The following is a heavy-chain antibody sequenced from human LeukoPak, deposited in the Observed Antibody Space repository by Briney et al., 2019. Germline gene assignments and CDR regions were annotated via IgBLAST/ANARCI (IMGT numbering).Heavy chain of an antibody. Sequence: SETLSLTCTVSGGSISSSSYYWGWIRQPPGKGLEWIGTIYYSGNTYYNPSLKSRATISVDTSKNQFSLNLSSVTAADTAVYYCARAGSYDAFDIWGQGTMVTVSS. CDR1: GGSISSSSYY. CDR3: ARAGSYDAFDI. D-gene: IGHD1-26*01. V-gene: IGHV4-39*01. J-gene: IGHJ3*02. CDR2: IYYSGNT.